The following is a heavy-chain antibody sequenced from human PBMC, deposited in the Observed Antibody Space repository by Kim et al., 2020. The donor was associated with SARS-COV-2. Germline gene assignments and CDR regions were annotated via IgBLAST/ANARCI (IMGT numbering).Heavy chain of an antibody. D-gene: IGHD4-4*01. CDR3: VREGMGAMTTPNLVH. J-gene: IGHJ5*02. Sequence: ADSVRGRFTISRDDSKNTLYLQMNSLRPEDTAVYYCVREGMGAMTTPNLVHWGQGTLVTVSS. V-gene: IGHV3-30*01.